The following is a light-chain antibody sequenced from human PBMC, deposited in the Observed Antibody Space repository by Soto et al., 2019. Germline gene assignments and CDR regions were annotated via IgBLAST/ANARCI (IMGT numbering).Light chain of an antibody. CDR2: DTS. J-gene: IGKJ1*01. Sequence: EIVLTQSPGTLSLSPGERATLSCRASQSVSRSSLAWYQQKPGQAPRLLMYDTSSRATGIPDRFRGSGSGTDFTLTISRLEPEDFAVYYCQQYGSSTGTFGQGTKVEIK. CDR1: QSVSRSS. CDR3: QQYGSSTGT. V-gene: IGKV3-20*01.